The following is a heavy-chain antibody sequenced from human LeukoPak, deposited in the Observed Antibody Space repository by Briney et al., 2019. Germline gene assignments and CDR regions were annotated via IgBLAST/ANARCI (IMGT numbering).Heavy chain of an antibody. V-gene: IGHV4-39*01. Sequence: PSETLSLTCTVSGGSISSVGYYWGWIRQPPGKGLEWIGSIYYGGSTYYNPSLKSRVTISVDTSKNQFSLKLSSVTAADTAVYYCARTFYSSPNNWFDPWGQGTLVTVSS. J-gene: IGHJ5*02. CDR3: ARTFYSSPNNWFDP. CDR2: IYYGGST. CDR1: GGSISSVGYY. D-gene: IGHD2/OR15-2a*01.